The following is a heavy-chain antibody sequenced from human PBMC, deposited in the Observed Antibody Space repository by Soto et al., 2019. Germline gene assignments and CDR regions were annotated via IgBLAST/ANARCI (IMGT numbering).Heavy chain of an antibody. CDR1: GYTFTSYY. Sequence: GASVNVSCKASGYTFTSYYMHWVRQAPGQGLEWMGIINPSGGSTSYAQKFQGRVNMTRDTSTSTVYMELSSLRSEDTAVYYCARDKLRPDYYYYYGMDVWGQGATVTVSS. J-gene: IGHJ6*02. V-gene: IGHV1-46*01. CDR2: INPSGGST. D-gene: IGHD1-7*01. CDR3: ARDKLRPDYYYYYGMDV.